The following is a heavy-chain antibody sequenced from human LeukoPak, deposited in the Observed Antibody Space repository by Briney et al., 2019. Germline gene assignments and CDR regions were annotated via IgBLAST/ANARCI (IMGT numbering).Heavy chain of an antibody. CDR3: VRGAD. D-gene: IGHD4/OR15-4a*01. Sequence: GGSLRLSCPASGFFFNFAVMHWVRQAPGKGLEFVSSINSEGGSTYYSDSVRGRFTISRDNSKNTLYLQLTSLRPEDTATYYCVRGADWGQGTLVTVSS. CDR1: GFFFNFAV. J-gene: IGHJ4*02. CDR2: INSEGGST. V-gene: IGHV3-64D*06.